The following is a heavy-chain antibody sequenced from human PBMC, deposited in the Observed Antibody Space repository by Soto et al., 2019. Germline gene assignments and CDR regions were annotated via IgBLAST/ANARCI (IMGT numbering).Heavy chain of an antibody. J-gene: IGHJ2*01. CDR1: GFTFSDYY. V-gene: IGHV3-11*01. CDR2: IISSGYTM. CDR3: ARRHLFDWYFDL. Sequence: GGSLRLSCAASGFTFSDYYMSWIRQTPGKGLEWVSYIISSGYTMYYADSVKGRFTISRDNAKNSLYLQMNGLRAEDTAVYYCARRHLFDWYFDLWGRGTLVTVSS.